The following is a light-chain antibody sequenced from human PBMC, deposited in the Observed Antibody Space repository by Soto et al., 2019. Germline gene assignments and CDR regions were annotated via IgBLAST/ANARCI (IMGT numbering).Light chain of an antibody. Sequence: DIQMTQSPSTLSGPVGDRVTITCRASQTISSWLAWYQQKPGKAPKLLIYKASTLESGVPSNFSGSGSGTEFTLTISSLQPEDFATYYCQQYNSYPWTFGQGTKVDIK. CDR2: KAS. J-gene: IGKJ1*01. V-gene: IGKV1-5*03. CDR1: QTISSW. CDR3: QQYNSYPWT.